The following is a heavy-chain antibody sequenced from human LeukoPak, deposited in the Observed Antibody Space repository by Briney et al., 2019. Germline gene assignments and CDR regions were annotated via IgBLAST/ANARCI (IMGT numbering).Heavy chain of an antibody. J-gene: IGHJ5*02. Sequence: PGGSLRLSCAASGSTFSGSAMHWVRQASGKGLEWVDRIRSKANSYATAYAASVKGRFTISRDDSKNTAYLQMNSLKTEDTAVYYCTRPSFSGPWGQGTLVTVSS. V-gene: IGHV3-73*01. CDR1: GSTFSGSA. CDR3: TRPSFSGP. CDR2: IRSKANSYAT.